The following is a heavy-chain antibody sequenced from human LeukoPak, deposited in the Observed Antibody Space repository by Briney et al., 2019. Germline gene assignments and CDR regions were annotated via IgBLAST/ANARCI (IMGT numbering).Heavy chain of an antibody. CDR1: GYTFTGYY. CDR3: ARAKVFLRQQLALDWFDP. CDR2: INPNSGGT. Sequence: GASVKVSCKASGYTFTGYYMHWVRQAPGQGLEWMGWINPNSGGTNYAQKFQGRVTMTRDTSTSTVYMELSSLRSEDTAVYYCARAKVFLRQQLALDWFDPWGQGTLVTVSS. D-gene: IGHD6-13*01. J-gene: IGHJ5*02. V-gene: IGHV1-2*02.